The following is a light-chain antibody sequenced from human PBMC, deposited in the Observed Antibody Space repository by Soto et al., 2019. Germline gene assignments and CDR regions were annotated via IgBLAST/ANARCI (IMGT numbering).Light chain of an antibody. Sequence: EIVLTQSPGILSLSPGARATLSCRASQTVAYTSLAWYQQRPGQAPRLLIYGTSTRATGTPDRFIGSGSGTAYARTISRLEPEDFAVYYCVQYVTTPRTFGQGTKVE. J-gene: IGKJ1*01. CDR2: GTS. CDR1: QTVAYTS. CDR3: VQYVTTPRT. V-gene: IGKV3-20*01.